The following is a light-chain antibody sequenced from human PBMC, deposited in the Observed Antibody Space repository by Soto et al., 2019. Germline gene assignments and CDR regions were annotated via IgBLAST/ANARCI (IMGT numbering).Light chain of an antibody. V-gene: IGLV1-40*01. CDR3: QSYDRSRSFYV. J-gene: IGLJ1*01. CDR1: SSNIGAGYD. Sequence: QSVLTQPPSVSGAPGQRVTISCTGSSSNIGAGYDVHWYQQLPGTAPKLLIYGNSNRPSGVPERFSGSKSGTSASLAITGLQAEDEADYYCQSYDRSRSFYVFGSGTKLTVL. CDR2: GNS.